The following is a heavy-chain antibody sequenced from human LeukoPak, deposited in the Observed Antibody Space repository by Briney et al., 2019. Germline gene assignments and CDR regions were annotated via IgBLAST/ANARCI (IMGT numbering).Heavy chain of an antibody. V-gene: IGHV3-48*04. CDR3: ATQMEYYDFWSGYYYFDY. Sequence: GGSLRLSCAASGFTFSSYSMNWVRQAPGKGLEWVSYISSSSSTIYYADSVKGLFTISRDNAKNSLYLQMNSLRAEDTAVYYCATQMEYYDFWSGYYYFDYWGQGTLVTVSS. D-gene: IGHD3-3*01. CDR1: GFTFSSYS. J-gene: IGHJ4*02. CDR2: ISSSSSTI.